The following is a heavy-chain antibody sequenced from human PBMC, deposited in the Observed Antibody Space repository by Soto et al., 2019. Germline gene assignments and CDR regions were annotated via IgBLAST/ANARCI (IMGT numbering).Heavy chain of an antibody. CDR2: ISGSGGST. J-gene: IGHJ4*02. CDR1: GFTFSSYA. Sequence: GGSLRLSCAASGFTFSSYAMSWVRQAPGKGLEWVSAISGSGGSTYYADSVKGRFTISRDNSKNTLYLQMNSLRAEDTAVYYCAKDPETYYDSSGSLGYWGQGTLVTVSS. D-gene: IGHD3-22*01. CDR3: AKDPETYYDSSGSLGY. V-gene: IGHV3-23*01.